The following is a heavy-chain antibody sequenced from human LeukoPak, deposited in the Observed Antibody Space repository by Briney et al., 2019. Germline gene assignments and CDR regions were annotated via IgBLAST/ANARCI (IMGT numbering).Heavy chain of an antibody. CDR3: AKDFAGVVSSVMRYFDY. J-gene: IGHJ4*02. Sequence: GGSQRLSCAASGFTFSSYGMHWVRQAPGKGLGWVAFIRYDGSNTYYADSVKGRFTISRDNSKNTLYLHMNSLRAEDTAVYYCAKDFAGVVSSVMRYFDYWGQGTLVTVSS. CDR2: IRYDGSNT. D-gene: IGHD3-16*01. CDR1: GFTFSSYG. V-gene: IGHV3-30*02.